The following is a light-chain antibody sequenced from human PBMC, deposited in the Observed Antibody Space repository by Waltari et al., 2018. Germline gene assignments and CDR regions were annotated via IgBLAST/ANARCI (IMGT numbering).Light chain of an antibody. CDR1: RLGDKY. CDR2: QNI. Sequence: SYELNQPPSVSVSPGQTATITCSGNRLGDKYTCWYQQKQGQSPVLVIYQNIKRPSGIPERFSGSNSGNTATLTISGTQAMDEADYYCQAWDSTTVIFGGGTKLTVL. J-gene: IGLJ2*01. CDR3: QAWDSTTVI. V-gene: IGLV3-1*01.